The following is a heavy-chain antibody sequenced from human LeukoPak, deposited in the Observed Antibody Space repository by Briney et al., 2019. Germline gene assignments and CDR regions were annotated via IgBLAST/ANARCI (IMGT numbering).Heavy chain of an antibody. Sequence: SETLSLTCTVSGGSISSYYWSWIRQPPGKGLEWIGYIYYSGSTNYNPSLKSRVIISVDTSKNQFSLKLSSVTAADTAVYYCARVGVAYCGGDCYSYYFDYWGQGTLVTVSS. D-gene: IGHD2-21*02. J-gene: IGHJ4*02. CDR2: IYYSGST. CDR3: ARVGVAYCGGDCYSYYFDY. CDR1: GGSISSYY. V-gene: IGHV4-59*01.